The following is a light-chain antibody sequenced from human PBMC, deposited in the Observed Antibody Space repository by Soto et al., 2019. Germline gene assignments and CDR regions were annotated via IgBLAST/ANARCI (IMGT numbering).Light chain of an antibody. J-gene: IGKJ1*01. Sequence: EIVLTQSPGTLSLSPGEGATLSCRASQSISSSYLAWYQHNRGQAPRLLIYGASTRAAGTPDRFSGSGSGTDFTLTISRLEPEDFAVYYCQQYGSSRWTFGQGTNVDIK. V-gene: IGKV3-20*01. CDR2: GAS. CDR3: QQYGSSRWT. CDR1: QSISSSY.